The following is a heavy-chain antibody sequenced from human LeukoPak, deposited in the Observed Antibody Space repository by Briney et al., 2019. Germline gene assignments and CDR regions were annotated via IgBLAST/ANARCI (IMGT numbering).Heavy chain of an antibody. V-gene: IGHV4-34*01. J-gene: IGHJ4*02. Sequence: SETLSLTCAVYGGSFSGYYWSWIRQPPGKGLEWIGEINDSESTNYNPSLRSRATISVDTSKKQFSLKLSSVTAADTAMYYCARETAAAGSFIAINDYWGQGTLVTVSS. CDR2: INDSEST. CDR1: GGSFSGYY. D-gene: IGHD6-13*01. CDR3: ARETAAAGSFIAINDY.